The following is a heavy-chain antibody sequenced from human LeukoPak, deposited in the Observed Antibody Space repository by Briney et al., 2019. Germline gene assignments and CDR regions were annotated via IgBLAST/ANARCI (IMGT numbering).Heavy chain of an antibody. CDR2: MYTSGST. CDR3: ARDAYDFWSGYYYYGMDV. CDR1: GGSISSYY. D-gene: IGHD3-3*01. V-gene: IGHV4-4*07. Sequence: SETLSLTCTVSGGSISSYYWSWIRQPAGKGLEWIGRMYTSGSTSYNPSLKSRVTMSVDTSKNQFSLKLSSVTAADTAVYYCARDAYDFWSGYYYYGMDVWGRGTTVSVSS. J-gene: IGHJ6*02.